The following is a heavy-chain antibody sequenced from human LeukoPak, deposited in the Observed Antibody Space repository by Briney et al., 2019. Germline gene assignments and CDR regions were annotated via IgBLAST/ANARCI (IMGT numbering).Heavy chain of an antibody. CDR1: GYTFTGYY. D-gene: IGHD3-22*01. CDR2: INPNSGGT. CDR3: ARDPYYYDSSGYSFHP. V-gene: IGHV1-2*06. J-gene: IGHJ5*02. Sequence: ASVKVSCKASGYTFTGYYMHWVRQAPGQGLEWMGRINPNSGGTNYAQKFQGRVTMTRDTSISTAYMELSRLRSDDTAMYYCARDPYYYDSSGYSFHPWGQGTPVTVSS.